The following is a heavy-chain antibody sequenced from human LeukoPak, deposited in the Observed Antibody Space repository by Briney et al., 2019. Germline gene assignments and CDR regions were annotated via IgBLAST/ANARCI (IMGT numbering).Heavy chain of an antibody. D-gene: IGHD3-10*01. Sequence: GGSLRLSCAASGFTFSSYGMHWVRQAPGKGLEWVAVIWYDGSNKYYADSVKGRFTISRDNSKNTLYLQMNSLRAEDTAVYYCAREDGSGSYFPVLYNWFDPWGQGTLVTVSS. V-gene: IGHV3-33*01. CDR2: IWYDGSNK. CDR1: GFTFSSYG. CDR3: AREDGSGSYFPVLYNWFDP. J-gene: IGHJ5*02.